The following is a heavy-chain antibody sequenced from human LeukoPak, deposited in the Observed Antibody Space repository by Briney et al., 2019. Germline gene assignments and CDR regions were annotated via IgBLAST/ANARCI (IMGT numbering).Heavy chain of an antibody. CDR2: IQYSGYT. CDR3: ARGGSQLDF. Sequence: SETLSLTCTVSGVSVTQDYWSWIRQTPEKGLEWIAYIQYSGYTFYNPSLKSRVTISLDTSKNQFPLKLSSVTAADTAVYYCARGGSQLDFWGQGALVTVSS. CDR1: GVSVTQDY. J-gene: IGHJ4*02. D-gene: IGHD5-12*01. V-gene: IGHV4-59*02.